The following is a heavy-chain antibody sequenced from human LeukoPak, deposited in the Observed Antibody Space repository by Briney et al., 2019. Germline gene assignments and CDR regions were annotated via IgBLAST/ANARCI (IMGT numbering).Heavy chain of an antibody. CDR3: ARPAYRGSYYDAFDI. CDR1: GGSISSSSYY. CDR2: IYYSGST. J-gene: IGHJ3*02. V-gene: IGHV4-39*01. Sequence: KPSETLSLICTVSGGSISSSSYYWGWIRQPPGKGLEWIGSIYYSGSTYYNPSLKSRVTISVDTSKNKFSLKLNSVTAADTAVYYCARPAYRGSYYDAFDIWGQGTMVTVSS. D-gene: IGHD1-26*01.